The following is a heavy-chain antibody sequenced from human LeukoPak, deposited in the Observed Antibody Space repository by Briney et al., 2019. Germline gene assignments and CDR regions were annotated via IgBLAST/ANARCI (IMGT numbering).Heavy chain of an antibody. CDR1: GFTFSSYA. V-gene: IGHV3-30*04. D-gene: IGHD3-22*01. CDR3: AKDRHYYDSSGSFDP. J-gene: IGHJ5*02. Sequence: PGRSLRLSCAASGFTFSSYAMHWVRQAPGKGLEWVAVISYDGSNKYYADSVKGRFTISRDNSKNTLYLQMNSLRAEDTALYYCAKDRHYYDSSGSFDPWGQGTLVTVSS. CDR2: ISYDGSNK.